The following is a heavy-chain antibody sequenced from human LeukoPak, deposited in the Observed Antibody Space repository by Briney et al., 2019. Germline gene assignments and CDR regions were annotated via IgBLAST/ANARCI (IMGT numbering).Heavy chain of an antibody. Sequence: GESLKISCKGSGYSFTSYWIGWVRRMPGKGLEWMVILYPGDSDTRYSPSFQGQVTISADKSITTAYLQWSSLKASDSAMYYCARGGETYYGSGSPTVYFDYWGQGTLVTVSS. CDR1: GYSFTSYW. J-gene: IGHJ4*02. D-gene: IGHD3-10*01. CDR2: LYPGDSDT. CDR3: ARGGETYYGSGSPTVYFDY. V-gene: IGHV5-51*01.